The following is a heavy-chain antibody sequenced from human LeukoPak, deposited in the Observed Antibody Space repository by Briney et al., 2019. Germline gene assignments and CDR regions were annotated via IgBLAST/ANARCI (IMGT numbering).Heavy chain of an antibody. J-gene: IGHJ4*02. Sequence: SETLSLTCTVSGGSISSYYWSWIRQPPGKGLEWIGYIYSSGSTNYNPSLKSRVTISVDTSKNQFSLNLSSVTAADTAVYYCARQREYYESSGYYSFDYWGQGTLVTVSS. CDR3: ARQREYYESSGYYSFDY. D-gene: IGHD3-22*01. CDR2: IYSSGST. V-gene: IGHV4-59*08. CDR1: GGSISSYY.